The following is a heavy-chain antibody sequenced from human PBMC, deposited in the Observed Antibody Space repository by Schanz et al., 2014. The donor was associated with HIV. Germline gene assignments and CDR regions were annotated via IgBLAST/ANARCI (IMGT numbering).Heavy chain of an antibody. J-gene: IGHJ6*02. V-gene: IGHV1-69*01. CDR1: GYTFVDHY. D-gene: IGHD3-3*02. CDR3: ARAAFSSEYYYGMDV. Sequence: QVRLVQSGAEVKKPGGSVKVSCTASGYTFVDHYVHWVRQAPGQGLEWMGGIIPIFGTANYAQKFQGRVTIIADESTSTAYMELSSLRSADTAVYFCARAAFSSEYYYGMDVWGQGTTVTVSS. CDR2: IIPIFGTA.